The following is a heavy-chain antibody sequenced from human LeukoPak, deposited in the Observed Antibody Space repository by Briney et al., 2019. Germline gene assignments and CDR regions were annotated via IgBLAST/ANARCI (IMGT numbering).Heavy chain of an antibody. J-gene: IGHJ6*02. D-gene: IGHD3-3*01. CDR1: GGSISSYY. CDR3: ARSPQYYDFWSGYYKDYYYGVDV. Sequence: PSETLSLTCTVSGGSISSYYWSWIRQPPGKGLEWIGYIYYSGSTNYNPSLKSRVTISVDTSKNQFSLKLSSVTAADTAVYYCARSPQYYDFWSGYYKDYYYGVDVWGQGTTVTVSS. CDR2: IYYSGST. V-gene: IGHV4-59*01.